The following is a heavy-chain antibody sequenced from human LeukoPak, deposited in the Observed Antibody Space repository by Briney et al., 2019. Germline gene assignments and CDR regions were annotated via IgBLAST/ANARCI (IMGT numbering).Heavy chain of an antibody. CDR1: GFTFSSYW. Sequence: PGGSLILSCAASGFTFSSYWMGWVRPAPGKGLEWVANIQQGGSHKYYVDSVQGRFTISRDNAKNSLYLQMNSLRAEDTAVYYCARPLHYYHSNAAWYFDLWGRGTLVTVSS. CDR3: ARPLHYYHSNAAWYFDL. D-gene: IGHD3-22*01. J-gene: IGHJ2*01. CDR2: IQQGGSHK. V-gene: IGHV3-7*01.